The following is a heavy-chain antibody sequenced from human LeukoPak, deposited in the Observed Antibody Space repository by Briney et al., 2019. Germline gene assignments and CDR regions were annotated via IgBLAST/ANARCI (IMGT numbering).Heavy chain of an antibody. CDR3: ATDQYHLPDY. J-gene: IGHJ4*02. Sequence: GGSLRLSCAAWGFTFSSYGMHWVRQAPGKGLEWVAIIWYDGSNKYYADSVKGRFTVSKDNSKNTLYLQMNSLRAEDTAVYYCATDQYHLPDYWGQGTLVTVSS. V-gene: IGHV3-33*01. D-gene: IGHD2-2*01. CDR2: IWYDGSNK. CDR1: GFTFSSYG.